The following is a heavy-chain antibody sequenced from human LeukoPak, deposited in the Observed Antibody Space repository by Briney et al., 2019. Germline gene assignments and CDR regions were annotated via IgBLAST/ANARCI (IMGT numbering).Heavy chain of an antibody. V-gene: IGHV1-2*02. Sequence: ASVKVSCKASGYTFTGYYMHWARQAPGQGLEWMGWINPNSGGTNYAQKFQGRVTMTRDTSISTAYMELSRLRSDDTAVYYCASAVDTASSWFDPWGQGTLVTVSS. CDR3: ASAVDTASSWFDP. CDR2: INPNSGGT. J-gene: IGHJ5*02. CDR1: GYTFTGYY. D-gene: IGHD5-18*01.